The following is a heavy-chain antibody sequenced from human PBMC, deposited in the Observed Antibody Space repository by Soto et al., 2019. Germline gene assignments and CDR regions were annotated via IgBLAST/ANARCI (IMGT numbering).Heavy chain of an antibody. CDR1: GYSFTGYY. CDR3: AREKCSGGSCYIDY. D-gene: IGHD2-15*01. J-gene: IGHJ4*02. CDR2: INPNSGGT. V-gene: IGHV1-2*04. Sequence: ASVKVSCKASGYSFTGYYMHWMRQAPGQGLEWMGWINPNSGGTNYAQKFQGWVTMTRDTSISTAYMELSRLRSDDTAVYYCAREKCSGGSCYIDYWGQGTLVTVSS.